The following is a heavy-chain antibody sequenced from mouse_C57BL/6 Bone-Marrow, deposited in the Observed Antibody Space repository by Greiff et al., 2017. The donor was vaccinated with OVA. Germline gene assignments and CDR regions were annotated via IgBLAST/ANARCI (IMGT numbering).Heavy chain of an antibody. V-gene: IGHV1-75*01. CDR2: IFPSSGST. D-gene: IGHD1-1*01. CDR1: GYTFTDYY. Sequence: VQLQQSGPELVKPGASVKISCKASGYTFTDYYLNWVKQRPGQGLEWIGWIFPSSGSTYYNEKFKGKATLTVDKSSSTAYMLLSSLTSEDSAVYFWAREIYYYGSSYDWYFDVWGTGTTVTVSS. CDR3: AREIYYYGSSYDWYFDV. J-gene: IGHJ1*03.